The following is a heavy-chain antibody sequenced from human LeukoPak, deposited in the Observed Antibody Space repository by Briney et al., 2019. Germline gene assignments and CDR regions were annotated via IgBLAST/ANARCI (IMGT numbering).Heavy chain of an antibody. Sequence: AGGSLSLSCAASGFTFSSYTMNWVRQAAGKGLEWVSYISSSSSTIYYADSVKGRFTISRDNAKNSLYLQMNSLRDEDTAVYYCARGAMYSSRFAGDYSGQGTLVTVSS. J-gene: IGHJ4*02. CDR2: ISSSSSTI. V-gene: IGHV3-48*02. D-gene: IGHD6-19*01. CDR3: ARGAMYSSRFAGDY. CDR1: GFTFSSYT.